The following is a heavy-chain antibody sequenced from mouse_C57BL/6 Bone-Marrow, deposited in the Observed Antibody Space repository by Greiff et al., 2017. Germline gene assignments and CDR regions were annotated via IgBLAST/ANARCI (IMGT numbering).Heavy chain of an antibody. D-gene: IGHD1-1*01. Sequence: EVQLQQSGAELVRPGASVKLSCTASGFNIKDDYMHWVKQRPEQGLEWIGWIDPENGDTEYASKFQGKATITADTSSNTAYLQISSLTSADTAVYYCTPYYYGSSYGYWGQGTTLTVSS. V-gene: IGHV14-4*01. CDR3: TPYYYGSSYGY. CDR1: GFNIKDDY. CDR2: IDPENGDT. J-gene: IGHJ2*01.